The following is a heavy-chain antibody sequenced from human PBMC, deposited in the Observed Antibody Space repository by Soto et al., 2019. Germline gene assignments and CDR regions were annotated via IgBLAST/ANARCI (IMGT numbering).Heavy chain of an antibody. CDR1: GFTFSSYS. V-gene: IGHV3-21*01. CDR3: ARGRWGYYDSSRYLEY. J-gene: IGHJ4*02. D-gene: IGHD3-22*01. Sequence: GGSLRLSCASSGFTFSSYSMNWVRQAPGKGLEWVSSISSSSSYIYYADSVKGRFTISRDNAKNSLYLQMNSLRAEDTAVYYYARGRWGYYDSSRYLEYWGQGTLVTVSS. CDR2: ISSSSSYI.